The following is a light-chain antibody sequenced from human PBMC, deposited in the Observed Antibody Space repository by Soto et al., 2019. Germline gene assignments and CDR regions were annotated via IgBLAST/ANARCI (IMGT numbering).Light chain of an antibody. J-gene: IGLJ2*01. Sequence: QSVLTQSPSVSAAPGQTVTISCSGSSSNIGINYVSWYQQLPGTAPKLLIYDNNKRPSGIPDRFSGSKSGTSGTLDITGLQTGDEADYYCATWDGSLPGEVFGGGTKLTVL. V-gene: IGLV1-51*01. CDR2: DNN. CDR3: ATWDGSLPGEV. CDR1: SSNIGINY.